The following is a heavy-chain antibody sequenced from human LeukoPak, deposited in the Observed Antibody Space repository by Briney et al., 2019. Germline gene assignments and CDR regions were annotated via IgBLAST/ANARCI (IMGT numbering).Heavy chain of an antibody. Sequence: GRSLRLSFAASGFTFSSYAMHWVRQAPGKGLGWVAVIWYDGSNKYYADSVKGRFTISRDNSKNTLYLQMNSLRAEDTAVYYCARDCGGGSCDAFDIWGQGTMVTVSS. CDR3: ARDCGGGSCDAFDI. CDR1: GFTFSSYA. D-gene: IGHD2-15*01. J-gene: IGHJ3*02. V-gene: IGHV3-33*01. CDR2: IWYDGSNK.